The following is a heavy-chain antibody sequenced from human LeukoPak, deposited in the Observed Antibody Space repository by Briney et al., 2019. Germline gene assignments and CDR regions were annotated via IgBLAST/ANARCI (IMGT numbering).Heavy chain of an antibody. CDR2: ISWKSGSI. CDR1: GFTFDDYA. CDR3: AKDIGSSSHYYYYGMDV. J-gene: IGHJ6*02. Sequence: GRSLRLSFAASGFTFDDYAMESVRQTPGRGVGRVSGISWKSGSIGYADSVKGRFTISRDNAKNSLYLQTNSLRAEDTALYYCAKDIGSSSHYYYYGMDVWGQGTTVTVSS. V-gene: IGHV3-9*01. D-gene: IGHD6-13*01.